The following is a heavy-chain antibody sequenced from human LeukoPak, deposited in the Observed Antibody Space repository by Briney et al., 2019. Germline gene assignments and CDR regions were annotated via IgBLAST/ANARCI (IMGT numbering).Heavy chain of an antibody. CDR2: INHSGST. CDR1: GGSFSGYY. D-gene: IGHD3-9*01. V-gene: IGHV4-34*01. CDR3: ARVYYDILTGYYRIDY. J-gene: IGHJ4*02. Sequence: SETLSLTCAVYGGSFSGYYWSWIRQPPEKGLEWIGEINHSGSTNYNPSLKSRVTISVDTSKNQFSLKLSSVTAADTAVYYCARVYYDILTGYYRIDYWGQGTLVTVSS.